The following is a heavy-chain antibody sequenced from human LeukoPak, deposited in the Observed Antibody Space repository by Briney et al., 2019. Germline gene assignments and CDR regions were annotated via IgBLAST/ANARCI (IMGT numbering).Heavy chain of an antibody. CDR2: INHSGST. CDR1: GGSFSGYY. D-gene: IGHD6-13*01. CDR3: ARGRGSSSWYYFDY. V-gene: IGHV4-34*01. J-gene: IGHJ4*02. Sequence: SETLSLTCAVHGGSFSGYYWSWIRQPPGKGLEWIGEINHSGSTNYNPSLKSRVTISVDTSKNQFSLKLSSVTAADTAVYYCARGRGSSSWYYFDYWGQGTLVTASS.